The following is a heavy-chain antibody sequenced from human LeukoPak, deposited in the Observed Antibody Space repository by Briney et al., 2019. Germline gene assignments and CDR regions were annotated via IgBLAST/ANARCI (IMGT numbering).Heavy chain of an antibody. J-gene: IGHJ4*02. D-gene: IGHD3-10*01. CDR2: IRSKANSYAT. CDR1: GFTFSGSA. Sequence: GGSLRLSCAASGFTFSGSAMHWVRQASGKGLEWVGRIRSKANSYATAYAASVKGRFTISRDDSKNTAYLQMNSLKTEDTAVYYCTRILWFGESYYFDYWGQGTLVTVS. V-gene: IGHV3-73*01. CDR3: TRILWFGESYYFDY.